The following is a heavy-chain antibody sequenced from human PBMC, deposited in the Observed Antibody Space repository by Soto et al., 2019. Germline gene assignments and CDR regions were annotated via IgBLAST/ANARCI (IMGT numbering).Heavy chain of an antibody. J-gene: IGHJ6*02. V-gene: IGHV5-51*01. CDR1: GDKFTSYW. CDR2: IYPGDSDT. CDR3: AKFAAAGYYYYYGMDV. Sequence: GESLKISCKGSGDKFTSYWIGWVRQMPGKGLEWMGIIYPGDSDTRYSPSFQGQVTISADKSISTAYLQWSSLKASDTAMYYCAKFAAAGYYYYYGMDVWGQGTTVTVSS. D-gene: IGHD6-13*01.